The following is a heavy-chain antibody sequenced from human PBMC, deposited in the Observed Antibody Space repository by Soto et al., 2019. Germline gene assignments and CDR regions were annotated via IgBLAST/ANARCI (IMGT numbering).Heavy chain of an antibody. CDR2: INTSGGSA. D-gene: IGHD2-2*01. V-gene: IGHV1-46*01. CDR3: ARDYLSSKLSLSYFDF. CDR1: GYSFISHY. J-gene: IGHJ4*02. Sequence: QVQLVQSGAEVTRPGASVKVSCKASGYSFISHYIHWVRQAPGQGLEWMGFINTSGGSATLAQKFQGRVTMTRDTSTTTVYMELSSLRSEDAAVFYCARDYLSSKLSLSYFDFWGQGTLVTVSS.